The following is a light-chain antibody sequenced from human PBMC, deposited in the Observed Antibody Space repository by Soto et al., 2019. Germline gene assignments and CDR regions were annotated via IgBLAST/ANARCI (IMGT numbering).Light chain of an antibody. V-gene: IGKV1-39*01. CDR2: AAS. J-gene: IGKJ2*01. Sequence: DIQMTQSPSSLSASVGDRVTITCRASQSIRRYLNWYQQKPGKAPKLLIYAASSLQSGVPSRFSGSGSGTDVTLIISSMPPADFATNYCQQSYSTPPYTCGQGTKLEIK. CDR1: QSIRRY. CDR3: QQSYSTPPYT.